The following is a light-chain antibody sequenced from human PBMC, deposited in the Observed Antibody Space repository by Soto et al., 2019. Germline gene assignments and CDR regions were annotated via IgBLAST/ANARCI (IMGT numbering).Light chain of an antibody. Sequence: DIQLTQSPSSLSASVGDRVTITCQATQDIGNYLNWYQQKPGKAPKLLIYGASNLETGVPSTFSGSGSGTDFTFTIISLQPEAIATYYCQQYDNLPRLTFGGGTKVEI. CDR3: QQYDNLPRLT. CDR1: QDIGNY. J-gene: IGKJ4*01. V-gene: IGKV1-33*01. CDR2: GAS.